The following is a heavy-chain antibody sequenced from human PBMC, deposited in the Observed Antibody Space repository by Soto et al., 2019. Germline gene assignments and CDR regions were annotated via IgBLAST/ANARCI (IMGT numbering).Heavy chain of an antibody. CDR1: GFTFGDYA. J-gene: IGHJ5*02. CDR2: IRSKAYGGTT. CDR3: TRDRFNRAPSIVVVPAATENWFDP. V-gene: IGHV3-49*03. Sequence: GGSLRLSCTASGFTFGDYAMSWFRQAPGKGLEWVGFIRSKAYGGTTEYAASVKGRFTISRDDSKSIAYLQMNSLKTEDTAVYYCTRDRFNRAPSIVVVPAATENWFDPWGQGTLVTVSS. D-gene: IGHD2-2*01.